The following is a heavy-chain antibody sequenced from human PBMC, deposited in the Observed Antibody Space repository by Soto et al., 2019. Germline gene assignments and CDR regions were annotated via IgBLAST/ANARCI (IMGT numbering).Heavy chain of an antibody. V-gene: IGHV1-69*06. CDR3: AYGKDCSGGSCYLNWFYP. J-gene: IGHJ5*02. Sequence: QVQLVQSGAEVKKPGSSVKVSCKASGGTFSSYAISWVRQAPGQGLEWMGGIIPIFGTANYAQKFQGRVMITADKSTSTAYMELSSLRSEDTDVYYCAYGKDCSGGSCYLNWFYPCGQGTLVTVSS. CDR2: IIPIFGTA. CDR1: GGTFSSYA. D-gene: IGHD2-15*01.